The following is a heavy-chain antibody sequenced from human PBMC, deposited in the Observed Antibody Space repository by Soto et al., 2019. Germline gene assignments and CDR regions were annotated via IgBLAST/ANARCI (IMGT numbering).Heavy chain of an antibody. CDR1: GGSISSSSYY. D-gene: IGHD6-25*01. Sequence: QLQLQESGPGLVKPSETLSLTCTVSGGSISSSSYYWGWIRQPPGQGLEWIGSIYYSGSTYYNPSLKSPVTISVDTTKNQSSLKLSSVTAADTAVYYCAGRRTPHRFPQRQSGYFDYGGQGTLVTVSS. CDR2: IYYSGST. J-gene: IGHJ4*02. V-gene: IGHV4-39*01. CDR3: AGRRTPHRFPQRQSGYFDY.